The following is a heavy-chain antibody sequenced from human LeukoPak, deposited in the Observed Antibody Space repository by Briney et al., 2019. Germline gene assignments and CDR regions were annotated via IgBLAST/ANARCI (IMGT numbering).Heavy chain of an antibody. J-gene: IGHJ4*02. V-gene: IGHV1-2*02. Sequence: ASVKVSCEASGYSFSDYYLHWVRLAPGQGLEWMGWIDPKRDPKRGGTNYAQKFQGRVTMTRDTSISTVYMELSGLRSDDTGVYYCARATSGGNTIDYWGQGTLVTVSS. CDR1: GYSFSDYY. CDR3: ARATSGGNTIDY. D-gene: IGHD4-23*01. CDR2: IDPKRDPKRGGT.